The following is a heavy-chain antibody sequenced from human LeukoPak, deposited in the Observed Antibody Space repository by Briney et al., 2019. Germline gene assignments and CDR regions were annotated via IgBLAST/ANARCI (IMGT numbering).Heavy chain of an antibody. V-gene: IGHV4-4*07. Sequence: SETLSLTCSVSGVSVGSHFWSWVRQPAGKALEWIGRVSASGAISSNPSLNSRVTMSLDTSKNQFSLKLTSVTTADTAVYFCARAYCGGDCTAGGAFDIWGQGTMVTVSS. D-gene: IGHD2-21*01. CDR3: ARAYCGGDCTAGGAFDI. J-gene: IGHJ3*02. CDR2: VSASGAI. CDR1: GVSVGSHF.